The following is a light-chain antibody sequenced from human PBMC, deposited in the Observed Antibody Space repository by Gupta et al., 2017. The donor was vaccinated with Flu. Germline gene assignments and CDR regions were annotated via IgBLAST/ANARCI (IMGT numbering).Light chain of an antibody. CDR1: QDVNNY. CDR3: QQRTNWPKVT. V-gene: IGKV3-11*01. CDR2: DAS. J-gene: IGKJ4*01. Sequence: DIVLTQSPATLSLSPGQRATLSCRANQDVNNYLAWFQHKPGQASRLLIYDASNRATGIPARFSGSGSGTDFTLTISSLEPEDFALYYCQQRTNWPKVTFGGGTKVEIK.